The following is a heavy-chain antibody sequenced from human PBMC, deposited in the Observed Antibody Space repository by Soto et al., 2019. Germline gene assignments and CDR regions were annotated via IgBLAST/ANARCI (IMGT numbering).Heavy chain of an antibody. V-gene: IGHV3-30*18. CDR1: GFTFSSYG. Sequence: GSLRLSCAASGFTFSSYGMHWVRQAPGKGLEWVAVISYDGSNKYYADSVKGRFTISRDNSKNTLYLQMNSLRAEDTAVYYCAKDRGNDILNGYLIKYYYYGMDVWGQGTTVTVSS. D-gene: IGHD3-9*01. J-gene: IGHJ6*02. CDR2: ISYDGSNK. CDR3: AKDRGNDILNGYLIKYYYYGMDV.